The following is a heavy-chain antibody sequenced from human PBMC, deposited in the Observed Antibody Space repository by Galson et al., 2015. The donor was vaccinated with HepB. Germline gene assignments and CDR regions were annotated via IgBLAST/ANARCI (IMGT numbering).Heavy chain of an antibody. D-gene: IGHD3-16*01. J-gene: IGHJ4*02. CDR1: GFTFSSYW. CDR3: AREAGPPGGC. CDR2: INQDGGEK. V-gene: IGHV3-7*03. Sequence: SLRLSCAASGFTFSSYWMNWVRQAPGKGLEWVANINQDGGEKNYVDSVEGRFTISRDNAKDSLYLQMNSLRAEDTAVYYRAREAGPPGGCWGQGTLVTVSS.